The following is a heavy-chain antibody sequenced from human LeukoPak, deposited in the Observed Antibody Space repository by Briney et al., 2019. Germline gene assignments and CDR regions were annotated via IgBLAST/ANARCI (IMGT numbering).Heavy chain of an antibody. D-gene: IGHD3-10*01. CDR3: ARVQRDYYGSGSYHPRFDP. J-gene: IGHJ5*02. Sequence: GGSLRLSCAASGFTVSSNYMSWVRQAPGKGLEWVSVIYSGGSTYYADSVKGRFTISRHNSKSTLYLQMNSLRAEDTAVYYCARVQRDYYGSGSYHPRFDPWGQGTLVTVSS. V-gene: IGHV3-53*04. CDR1: GFTVSSNY. CDR2: IYSGGST.